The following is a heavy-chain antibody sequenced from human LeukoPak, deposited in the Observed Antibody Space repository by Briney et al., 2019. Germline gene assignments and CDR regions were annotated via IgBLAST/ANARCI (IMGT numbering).Heavy chain of an antibody. CDR1: GGSISGYY. J-gene: IGHJ4*02. D-gene: IGHD6-19*01. Sequence: SETLSLTCTVSGGSISGYYWTWIRQPAGKGLEWIGRIYTSGNTNCNPSLESRVTMSVDTSKNQFSLKLSSVTAADTAVYYCARDGTNSGWAFDYWGQGTLVTVSS. V-gene: IGHV4-4*07. CDR3: ARDGTNSGWAFDY. CDR2: IYTSGNT.